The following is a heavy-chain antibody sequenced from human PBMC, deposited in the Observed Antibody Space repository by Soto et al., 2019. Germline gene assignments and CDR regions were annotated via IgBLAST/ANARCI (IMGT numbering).Heavy chain of an antibody. CDR1: GFTFHNAW. D-gene: IGHD4-17*01. J-gene: IGHJ4*01. CDR2: IRSQSDGGSG. CDR3: TTDSRTTVQEVRFDF. Sequence: VGSLRLSWAASGFTFHNAWINWVRQPPGGGLEWVGRIRSQSDGGSGDYAAPVKGRFVVSRDDSKNMVYLQMNSLKIEDTAVYYCTTDSRTTVQEVRFDFWGHGTLSTVCS. V-gene: IGHV3-15*07.